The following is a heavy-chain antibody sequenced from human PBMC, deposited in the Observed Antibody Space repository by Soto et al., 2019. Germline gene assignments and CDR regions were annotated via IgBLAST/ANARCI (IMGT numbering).Heavy chain of an antibody. V-gene: IGHV4-30-4*02. D-gene: IGHD2-2*01. CDR2: IYDSAT. CDR1: GGSISGGDYH. CDR3: AAGSCRSSACYWFDP. J-gene: IGHJ5*02. Sequence: TSDPLSLTCTVSGGSISGGDYHWSWIRQPPGKGLEWVGYIYDSATNDNPSLKSGVSEAVDTSKNQFSLQLSSVTAADTAAYYSAAGSCRSSACYWFDPWGQGTLVTVSS.